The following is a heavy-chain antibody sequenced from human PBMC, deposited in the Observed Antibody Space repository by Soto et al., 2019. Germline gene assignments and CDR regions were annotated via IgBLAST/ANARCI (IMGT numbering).Heavy chain of an antibody. J-gene: IGHJ5*02. CDR2: IYYSGST. Sequence: KPSETLSLTCTVSGGSISSYYWSWIRQPPGKGLEWIGYIYYSGSTNYNPSLKSRVTISVDTSKNQFSLKLSSVTAADTAVYYCGRVSPFGVANTWGPGTLVTVYS. CDR1: GGSISSYY. CDR3: GRVSPFGVANT. V-gene: IGHV4-59*01. D-gene: IGHD3-3*01.